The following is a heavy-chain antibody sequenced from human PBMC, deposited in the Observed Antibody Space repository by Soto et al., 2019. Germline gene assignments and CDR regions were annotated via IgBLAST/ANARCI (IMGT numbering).Heavy chain of an antibody. Sequence: GGSLRLSCAASGFTFSSYSMNWVRQAPGKGLEWVSYISSSSSTIYYADSVKGRFTISRDNAKNSLYLQMNSLRAEDTAVYYCDITFGGPIPPEDAFDIWGQGTMVTVSS. CDR3: DITFGGPIPPEDAFDI. D-gene: IGHD3-16*01. V-gene: IGHV3-48*01. J-gene: IGHJ3*02. CDR1: GFTFSSYS. CDR2: ISSSSSTI.